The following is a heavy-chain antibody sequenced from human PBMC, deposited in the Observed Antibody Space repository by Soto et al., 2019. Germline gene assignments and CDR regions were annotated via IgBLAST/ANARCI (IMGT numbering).Heavy chain of an antibody. D-gene: IGHD3-10*01. Sequence: SETLSLTCTFSGVSSSSGGYYLSWIRQHPGKGLEWIGYIYYSGSTYYNPSLKSRVTISVDTSKNQFSLKLSSVTAADTAVYYCARDYYGSGSPNWFDPWGQGTLVTVSS. J-gene: IGHJ5*02. V-gene: IGHV4-31*03. CDR2: IYYSGST. CDR1: GVSSSSGGYY. CDR3: ARDYYGSGSPNWFDP.